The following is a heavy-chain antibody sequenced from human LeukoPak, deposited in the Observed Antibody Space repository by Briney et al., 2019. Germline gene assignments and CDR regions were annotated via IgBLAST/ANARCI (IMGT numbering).Heavy chain of an antibody. V-gene: IGHV3-48*03. J-gene: IGHJ4*01. CDR1: GFTFSSYE. CDR2: ISSSGGLI. CDR3: VREGFYFFDF. Sequence: PGGSLRLSCAASGFTFSSYEMNWVRQAPGKGLEWISYISSSGGLIYYADSVKGRFTISRDNAKKSLYLQMNSLRAEDTATYYCVREGFYFFDFWGQGTLVTVSS.